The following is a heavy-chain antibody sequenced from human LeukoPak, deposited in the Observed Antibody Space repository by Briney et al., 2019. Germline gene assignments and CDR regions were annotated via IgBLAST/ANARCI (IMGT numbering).Heavy chain of an antibody. V-gene: IGHV4-4*07. CDR1: GGSISSYY. CDR3: ARDYCGGDCYDDYYYGMDV. CDR2: IYTSGST. J-gene: IGHJ6*02. D-gene: IGHD2-21*02. Sequence: KASETLSLTCTVSGGSISSYYWSWIRQPAGKGLEWIGRIYTSGSTNYNPSLKSRVTMSVDTSKNQFSLKLSSVTAADTAVYYCARDYCGGDCYDDYYYGMDVWGQGTTVTVSS.